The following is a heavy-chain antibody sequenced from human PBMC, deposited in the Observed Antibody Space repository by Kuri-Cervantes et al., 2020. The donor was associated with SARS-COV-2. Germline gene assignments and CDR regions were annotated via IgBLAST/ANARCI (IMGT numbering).Heavy chain of an antibody. D-gene: IGHD4-17*01. Sequence: SETLSLTCAVYGGSFSGYYWSWIRQPPGKGLEWMGEINHSGSTNYNPSLKSRVTISVDTSKNQFSLKLSSVTAADTAVYYCARGRTVTTFYRTSYFYYWGQGTLVTVSS. J-gene: IGHJ4*02. CDR2: INHSGST. CDR1: GGSFSGYY. V-gene: IGHV4-34*01. CDR3: ARGRTVTTFYRTSYFYY.